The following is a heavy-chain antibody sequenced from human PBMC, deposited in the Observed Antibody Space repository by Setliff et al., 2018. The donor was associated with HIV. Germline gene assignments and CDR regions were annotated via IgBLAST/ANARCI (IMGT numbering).Heavy chain of an antibody. D-gene: IGHD3-16*01. CDR3: ARPDPQGFDFDV. CDR1: GDSISKKF. CDR2: IYDSGST. J-gene: IGHJ3*01. Sequence: PSETLSLTCTVFGDSISKKFWSWIRQPPGKGLEWIGYIYDSGSTYHNPSLKSRVTISVDTSKNQISLKLSSMTAADTAVYYCARPDPQGFDFDVWGQGTMVTV. V-gene: IGHV4-59*12.